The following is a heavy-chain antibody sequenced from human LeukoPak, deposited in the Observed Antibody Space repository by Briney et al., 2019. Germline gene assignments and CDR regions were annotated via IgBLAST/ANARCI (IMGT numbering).Heavy chain of an antibody. CDR2: IYYSGTT. CDR3: VRWQSGSMFHPP. D-gene: IGHD3-10*02. Sequence: SETLSLTCTVSGGSIRSSSHYWGWIRQPPGKGLEWIGSIYYSGTTAYNPSLKSRVTISVDTSKNQFSLKLSSVTAADTAVYYCVRWQSGSMFHPPWGQGTLVTVSS. CDR1: GGSIRSSSHY. V-gene: IGHV4-39*01. J-gene: IGHJ5*02.